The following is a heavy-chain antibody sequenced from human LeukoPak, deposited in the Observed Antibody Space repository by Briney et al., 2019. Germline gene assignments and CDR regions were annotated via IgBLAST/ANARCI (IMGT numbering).Heavy chain of an antibody. J-gene: IGHJ4*02. CDR3: ARDIIVGATAFDY. CDR2: ISSSSSYI. V-gene: IGHV3-21*01. Sequence: PGGSLRLSCAASGFTFSSYSMNWVRQAPGKGLEWVSSISSSSSYIYYADSVKGRFTISRDNAKNSLYLQMNSLRAEDTAVYYCARDIIVGATAFDYWGQGTLVTVSS. CDR1: GFTFSSYS. D-gene: IGHD1-26*01.